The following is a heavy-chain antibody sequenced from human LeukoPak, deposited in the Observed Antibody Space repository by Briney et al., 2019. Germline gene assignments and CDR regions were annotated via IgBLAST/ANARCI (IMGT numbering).Heavy chain of an antibody. CDR2: FSGSGGST. D-gene: IGHD3-10*01. CDR3: ARAVYYSNYLGY. CDR1: GFTFSSYA. Sequence: GGSLRLSCAASGFTFSSYAMSWVRQAPGKGLEWVSGFSGSGGSTYHADSAKGRFTISRDNSNNTLYLQMNSLRAEDTAMYYCARAVYYSNYLGYWGQGTLVTVSS. V-gene: IGHV3-23*01. J-gene: IGHJ4*01.